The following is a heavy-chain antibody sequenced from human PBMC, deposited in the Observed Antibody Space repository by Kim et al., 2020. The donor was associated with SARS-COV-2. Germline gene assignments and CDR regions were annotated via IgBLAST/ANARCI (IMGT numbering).Heavy chain of an antibody. Sequence: GESLKISCLTSGYSCASYWITWVRLKPGKGLEWMGGVDPSDSYINYGPSFQGHVTISHDESISTAYLQWSSLKASDTAIYYCARHTPTDLYDAFDVWGQGTMVTVSS. CDR1: GYSCASYW. CDR3: ARHTPTDLYDAFDV. D-gene: IGHD4-4*01. V-gene: IGHV5-10-1*01. J-gene: IGHJ3*01. CDR2: VDPSDSYI.